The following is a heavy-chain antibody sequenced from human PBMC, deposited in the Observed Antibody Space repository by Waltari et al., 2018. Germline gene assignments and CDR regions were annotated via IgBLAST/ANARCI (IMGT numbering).Heavy chain of an antibody. CDR1: GFTCRASW. CDR3: ARDPGNGALDY. Sequence: EVQLVESGGGWVQPGGSLRLSCAASGFTCRASWMSWVRQTPGKGLEWVAIINPDGSKKNYVDSVKGRFTISRDNAENSLYLQMNSLRAEDSAVYFCARDPGNGALDYWGQGTLVTVSS. D-gene: IGHD4-17*01. CDR2: INPDGSKK. J-gene: IGHJ4*02. V-gene: IGHV3-7*01.